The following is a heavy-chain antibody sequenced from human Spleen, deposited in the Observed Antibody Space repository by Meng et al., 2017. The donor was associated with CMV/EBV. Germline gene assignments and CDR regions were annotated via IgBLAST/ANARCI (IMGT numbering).Heavy chain of an antibody. V-gene: IGHV3-30*02. Sequence: GGSLRLSCAASGFSFSHYGMNWVRQAPGKGLEWVAFIRYDGSNKYYADSVKGRFTISRDNSKNMLYLQMNSLRAEDTAVYYCARDNLPITIFGVVMNKPDYWGQGTLVTVSS. CDR2: IRYDGSNK. CDR3: ARDNLPITIFGVVMNKPDY. J-gene: IGHJ4*02. CDR1: GFSFSHYG. D-gene: IGHD3-3*01.